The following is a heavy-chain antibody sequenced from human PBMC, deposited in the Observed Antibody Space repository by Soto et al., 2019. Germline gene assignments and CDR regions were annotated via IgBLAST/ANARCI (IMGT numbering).Heavy chain of an antibody. CDR1: GGSMNSYY. J-gene: IGHJ5*02. CDR3: ARGQRFSDWFDP. D-gene: IGHD3-3*01. Sequence: ETLSLTCTVSGGSMNSYYWTWIRQPAGKGLEWIGRVYSSGGTHYNPSLKSRITISLDTSNNQFSLRLLSVTDADTAVYYCARGQRFSDWFDPWGQGTLVTVSS. CDR2: VYSSGGT. V-gene: IGHV4-4*07.